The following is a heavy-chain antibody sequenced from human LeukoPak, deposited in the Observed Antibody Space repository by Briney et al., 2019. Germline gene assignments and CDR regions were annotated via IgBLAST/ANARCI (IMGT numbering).Heavy chain of an antibody. D-gene: IGHD3-10*01. CDR2: IIPNSGGT. J-gene: IGHJ4*02. V-gene: IGHV1-2*02. CDR3: ATGESHFDY. CDR1: GYTFTAYY. Sequence: ASVKVSCTASGYTFTAYYMHWVRQAPGQGLEWLGWIIPNSGGTNYAQKFQGRVTMTRDTSISTAYMELSRLRSEDTAVYYCATGESHFDYWGQGTLVTVSS.